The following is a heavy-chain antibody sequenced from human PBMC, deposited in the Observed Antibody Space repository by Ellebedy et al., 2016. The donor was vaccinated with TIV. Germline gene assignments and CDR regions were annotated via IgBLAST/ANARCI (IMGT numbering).Heavy chain of an antibody. CDR1: GFVFSSYT. D-gene: IGHD2-21*01. J-gene: IGHJ4*02. V-gene: IGHV3-21*01. Sequence: PGGSLRLSCAASGFVFSSYTMNWVRQAPGKGLEWVSFISDTSIYYADAVEGRFTISRDNAKNSLYLQMNSLRAEDTAVYYCARGGGYFGDSCYYADFWGQGTLVTVSS. CDR3: ARGGGYFGDSCYYADF. CDR2: ISDTSI.